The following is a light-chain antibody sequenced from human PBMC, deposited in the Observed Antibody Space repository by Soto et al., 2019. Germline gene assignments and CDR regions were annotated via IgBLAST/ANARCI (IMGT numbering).Light chain of an antibody. V-gene: IGKV1-5*03. J-gene: IGKJ1*01. Sequence: DIQMTQSPSTLSGSVGDRVTITCLASQTISSWLAWYQQKQGKAPKLLIYKASTLKSGVPSRFSGSGSRTEFTLTISSLQPDDFATYYCQHYNSYSEAVGQGTKVDIK. CDR1: QTISSW. CDR3: QHYNSYSEA. CDR2: KAS.